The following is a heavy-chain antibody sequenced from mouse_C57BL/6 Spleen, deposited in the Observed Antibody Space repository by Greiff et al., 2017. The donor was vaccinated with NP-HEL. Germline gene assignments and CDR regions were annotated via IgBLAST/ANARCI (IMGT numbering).Heavy chain of an antibody. D-gene: IGHD2-2*01. J-gene: IGHJ4*01. CDR1: GYTFTSYW. Sequence: QVQLKQPGAELVKPGASVKLSCKASGYTFTSYWMHWVKQRPGQGLEWIGMIHPNSGSTNYNEKFKSKATLTVDKSSSTAYMQLSSLTSEDSAVYYCAPYGYDRDYYAMDYWGQGTSVTVSS. V-gene: IGHV1-64*01. CDR3: APYGYDRDYYAMDY. CDR2: IHPNSGST.